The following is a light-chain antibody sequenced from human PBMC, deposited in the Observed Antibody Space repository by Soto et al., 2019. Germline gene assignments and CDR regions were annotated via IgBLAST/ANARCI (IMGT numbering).Light chain of an antibody. CDR1: SGHSSYI. V-gene: IGLV4-60*02. CDR3: ETWDSNTRV. J-gene: IGLJ3*02. Sequence: QAVVTQSSSASASLGSSVKLTCTLSSGHSSYIIAWHQQQPGKAPRYLMKLEGSGSYNKGSGVPDRFSGSSSGAARYLTISNLQFEDEADYYGETWDSNTRVFGGGTKLTVL. CDR2: LEGSGSY.